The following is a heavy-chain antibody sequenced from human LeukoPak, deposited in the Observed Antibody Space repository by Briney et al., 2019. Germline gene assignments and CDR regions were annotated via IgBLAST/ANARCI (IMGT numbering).Heavy chain of an antibody. CDR2: LWSGTTT. D-gene: IGHD1-26*01. CDR3: ARGRRGNYFQDY. V-gene: IGHV4-39*07. Sequence: SETQSLTCTVSGASIRSDTYYWAWIRQPPGKGLEWMGSLWSGTTTYYNPSLTRRVTIAVDTSKNQFSLILPSVPAADTAVYYCARGRRGNYFQDYWGQGTLVTVSS. CDR1: GASIRSDTYY. J-gene: IGHJ4*02.